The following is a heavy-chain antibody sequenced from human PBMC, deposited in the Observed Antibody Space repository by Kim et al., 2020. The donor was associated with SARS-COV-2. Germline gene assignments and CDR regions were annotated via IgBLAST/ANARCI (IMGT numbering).Heavy chain of an antibody. V-gene: IGHV3-11*05. CDR1: GFTFNDHY. J-gene: IGHJ6*02. Sequence: GGSLRLSCVASGFTFNDHYMTWIRQAPGKGLDWLSYISTSTYTNYADSVKGRFTISRDNAKNSLYLQMNSLRAEDTAVYYCARGHYGLDVWGQGTTVTVS. CDR3: ARGHYGLDV. CDR2: ISTSTYT.